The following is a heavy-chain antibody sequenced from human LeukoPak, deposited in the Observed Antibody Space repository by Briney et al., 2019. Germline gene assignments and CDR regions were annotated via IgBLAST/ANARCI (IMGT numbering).Heavy chain of an antibody. J-gene: IGHJ3*02. CDR1: GGSISSCY. CDR3: ARHDRDGYNYGAFDI. V-gene: IGHV4-59*08. D-gene: IGHD5-24*01. CDR2: IYYSGNT. Sequence: SETLSLTCTVSGGSISSCYWSWIRQPPGKGLEWIGFIYYSGNTNYNPSLKGRVTISVDTSKNQFSLKLSSVTAADTAVYYCARHDRDGYNYGAFDIWGQGTMVTVSS.